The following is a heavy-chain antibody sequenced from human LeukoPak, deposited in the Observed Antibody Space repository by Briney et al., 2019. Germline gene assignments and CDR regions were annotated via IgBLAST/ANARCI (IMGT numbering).Heavy chain of an antibody. D-gene: IGHD2-15*01. CDR3: ARAKGYCSGGSCARGYYYGMDA. J-gene: IGHJ6*02. CDR1: GGTFSSYA. CDR2: IIPIFGTA. Sequence: SVKVSCKASGGTFSSYAISWVRQAPGQGLEWMGGIIPIFGTANYAQKFQGRVTITTDESTSTAYMELSSLRSEDTAVYYCARAKGYCSGGSCARGYYYGMDAWGQGTTVTVSS. V-gene: IGHV1-69*05.